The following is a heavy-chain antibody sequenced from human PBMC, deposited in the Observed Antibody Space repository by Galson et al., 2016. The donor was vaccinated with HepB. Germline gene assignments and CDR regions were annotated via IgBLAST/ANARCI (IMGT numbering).Heavy chain of an antibody. CDR2: ISWNSDSL. V-gene: IGHV3-9*01. J-gene: IGHJ3*01. CDR3: AKESRADAFDF. D-gene: IGHD5-24*01. CDR1: GFTFDQYA. Sequence: SLRLSCAASGFTFDQYATHWVRQAPGKGLEWVSSISWNSDSLGYADSVKGRFTISRDNAKNSVYLQMNSLRAEDTALYYCAKESRADAFDFWGQGTKVTVSS.